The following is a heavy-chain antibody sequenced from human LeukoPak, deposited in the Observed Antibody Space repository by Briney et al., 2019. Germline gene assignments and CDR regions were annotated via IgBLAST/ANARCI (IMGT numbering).Heavy chain of an antibody. D-gene: IGHD5-18*01. CDR1: GGSISSSAY. Sequence: SEALSLTCTVSGGSISSSAYWGWIRQPPGKGLEWIGSIYYSKNTYYNPSLKSRVTISADTSKNQFSLTLGSVSATDTAVYYCVSPRGFSYGYFDYWGQGTLVTVSS. CDR2: IYYSKNT. CDR3: VSPRGFSYGYFDY. V-gene: IGHV4-39*01. J-gene: IGHJ4*02.